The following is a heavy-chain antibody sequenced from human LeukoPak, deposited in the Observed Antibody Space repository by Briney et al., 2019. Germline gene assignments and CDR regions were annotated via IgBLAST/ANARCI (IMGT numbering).Heavy chain of an antibody. Sequence: SETLSLTCTVSGGSISSGSYYWSWIRQPAGKGLEWIGRIYTSGSTNYNPSLKSRVTISVDTSKNQFSLKLSSVTAADTAVYYCARTNYDILTGSKSYYYYYYMDVWGKGTTVTISS. CDR1: GGSISSGSYY. V-gene: IGHV4-61*02. J-gene: IGHJ6*03. CDR2: IYTSGST. D-gene: IGHD3-9*01. CDR3: ARTNYDILTGSKSYYYYYYMDV.